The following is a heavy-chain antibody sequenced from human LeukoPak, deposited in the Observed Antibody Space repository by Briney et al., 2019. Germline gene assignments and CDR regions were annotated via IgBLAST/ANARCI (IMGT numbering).Heavy chain of an antibody. J-gene: IGHJ6*02. CDR2: ISGSAGST. D-gene: IGHD4-17*01. CDR3: ARGVYGDYGEYYYYYYGMDV. Sequence: GGSLRLSCAASGFTFSNYAMTWVRQAPGKGLEWLSVISGSAGSTYYADSVKGRFTISRDNSKNTLYLQMNSLRAEDTAIYYCARGVYGDYGEYYYYYYGMDVWGQGTTVTVSS. V-gene: IGHV3-23*01. CDR1: GFTFSNYA.